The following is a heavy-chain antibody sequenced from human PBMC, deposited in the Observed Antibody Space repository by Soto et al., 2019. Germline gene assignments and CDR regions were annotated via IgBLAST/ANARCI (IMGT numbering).Heavy chain of an antibody. Sequence: QVQLVQSGDEVKKPGASVKDSCKASRYTFTSYDINWMRQATGQRVEWMGWMNPNSGNTGYAQKFQGRVTMTRNTSINTAYRGLSSLRSEDTAVYYCAREKTSYGMDVWGQGTTVTVSS. CDR2: MNPNSGNT. V-gene: IGHV1-8*01. CDR3: AREKTSYGMDV. CDR1: RYTFTSYD. J-gene: IGHJ6*02.